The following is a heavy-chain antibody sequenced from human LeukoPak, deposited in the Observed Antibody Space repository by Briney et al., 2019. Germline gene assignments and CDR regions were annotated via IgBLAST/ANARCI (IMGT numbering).Heavy chain of an antibody. CDR2: ISWDSGNT. V-gene: IGHV3-43D*03. D-gene: IGHD6-13*01. Sequence: GGSLRLSCAASGFTFNDYAMHWVRQAPGKGLEWVSLISWDSGNTYYADSVKGRFTISRDNSKNSLSLQMNSLRAEDTAMYYCAKGPGAAVGKRYIQHWGQGTLVTVSS. J-gene: IGHJ1*01. CDR1: GFTFNDYA. CDR3: AKGPGAAVGKRYIQH.